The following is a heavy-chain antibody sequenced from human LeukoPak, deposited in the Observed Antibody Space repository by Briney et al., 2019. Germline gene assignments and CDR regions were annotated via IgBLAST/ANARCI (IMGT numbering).Heavy chain of an antibody. CDR2: IYYSGST. CDR1: GGSIRSYF. Sequence: SETLSLTCTVSGGSIRSYFWSWLRQPPGKGLEGIGYIYYSGSTNYKPSLQSRVTISVDTSKSEFSLKLSSVAAADTAVYYSARGGCWFDRWGQGTLVTVSS. CDR3: ARGGCWFDR. D-gene: IGHD3-16*01. V-gene: IGHV4-59*08. J-gene: IGHJ5*01.